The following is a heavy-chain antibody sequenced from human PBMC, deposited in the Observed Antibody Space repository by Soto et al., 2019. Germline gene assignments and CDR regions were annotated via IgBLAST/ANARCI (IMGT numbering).Heavy chain of an antibody. CDR1: GYTFTSYG. J-gene: IGHJ5*01. CDR2: ISAYNGNT. D-gene: IGHD5-18*01. CDR3: ARDRGVDTAMVPFGS. Sequence: ASVKVSCKASGYTFTSYGISWVRQAPGQGLEWMGWISAYNGNTNYAQKLQGRVTMTTDTSTSTAYMELRSLRSDDTAVYYCARDRGVDTAMVPFGSWGQGTLVTVFS. V-gene: IGHV1-18*04.